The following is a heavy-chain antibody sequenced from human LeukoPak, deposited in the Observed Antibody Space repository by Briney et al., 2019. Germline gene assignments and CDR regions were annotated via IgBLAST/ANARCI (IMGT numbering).Heavy chain of an antibody. CDR2: ISAYNGNT. D-gene: IGHD3-22*01. J-gene: IGHJ4*02. CDR1: GYTFTSYG. Sequence: ASVKVSCKASGYTFTSYGISWVRQAPGQGLEWMGWISAYNGNTNYAQKLQGRGTMTTDTSTSTAYMELRSLRSDDTAVYYCARVPYYYDSSGYYSGGYFDYWGQGTLVTVSS. CDR3: ARVPYYYDSSGYYSGGYFDY. V-gene: IGHV1-18*01.